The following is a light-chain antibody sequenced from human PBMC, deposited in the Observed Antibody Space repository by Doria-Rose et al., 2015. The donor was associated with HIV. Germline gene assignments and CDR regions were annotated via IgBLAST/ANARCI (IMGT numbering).Light chain of an antibody. V-gene: IGKV1-5*03. Sequence: QSISSWLAWYQQRPGKAPKLLIYKASSLESGVPSRFSGSGSGTEFTLTISSLQPDDFATYYCQQYNSYPVTSGQGTKVEIK. CDR1: QSISSW. CDR2: KAS. CDR3: QQYNSYPVT. J-gene: IGKJ1*01.